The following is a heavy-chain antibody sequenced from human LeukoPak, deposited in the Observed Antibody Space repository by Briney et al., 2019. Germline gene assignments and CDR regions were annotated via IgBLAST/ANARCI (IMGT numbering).Heavy chain of an antibody. CDR2: ISYDGSNK. V-gene: IGHV3-30*18. CDR1: GFTFSSYG. CDR3: AKVGHGYSSSWYSAGEFGY. J-gene: IGHJ4*02. Sequence: PGGSLRLSCAASGFTFSSYGMHWVRQAPGKGLEWVAVISYDGSNKYYADSVKGRFTISRDNSKNTLYLQMNSLRAEDTAVYYCAKVGHGYSSSWYSAGEFGYWGQGTLVTVSS. D-gene: IGHD6-13*01.